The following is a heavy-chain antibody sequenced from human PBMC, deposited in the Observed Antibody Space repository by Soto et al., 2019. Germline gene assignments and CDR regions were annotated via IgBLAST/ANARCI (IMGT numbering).Heavy chain of an antibody. V-gene: IGHV3-23*01. Sequence: GGSLRLSCAASGFTFTNYPMNWVRQAPGKGLEWVSGISGSGVGTYYADSVKGRFTISRDNSKNTVYLQMNSLRADDTAVYYCEKAGGAAGTVDYFDYWGQGTLVTVYS. CDR2: ISGSGVGT. CDR1: GFTFTNYP. CDR3: EKAGGAAGTVDYFDY. D-gene: IGHD6-13*01. J-gene: IGHJ4*02.